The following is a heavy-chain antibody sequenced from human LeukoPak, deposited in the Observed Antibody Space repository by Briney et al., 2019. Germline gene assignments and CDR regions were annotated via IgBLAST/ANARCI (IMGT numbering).Heavy chain of an antibody. CDR3: AKGQSRDDFWSGYLPHFDY. CDR2: ISGSGGST. D-gene: IGHD3-3*01. CDR1: GFTFSSYA. J-gene: IGHJ4*02. Sequence: AGGSLRLSCAASGFTFSSYAMSWVRQAPGKGLEWVSAISGSGGSTYYADSVKGRFTISRDNSKNTLYLQMNSLRAEDTAVYYCAKGQSRDDFWSGYLPHFDYWGQGTLVTVFS. V-gene: IGHV3-23*01.